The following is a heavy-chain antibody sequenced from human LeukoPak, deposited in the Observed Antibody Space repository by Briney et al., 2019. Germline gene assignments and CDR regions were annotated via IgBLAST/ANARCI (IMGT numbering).Heavy chain of an antibody. J-gene: IGHJ4*02. V-gene: IGHV3-30-3*01. CDR2: ISYDGSNK. D-gene: IGHD3-9*01. CDR3: ARDKVYDILTGPKGY. CDR1: GFTFSSYA. Sequence: PGGSLRLSCAASGFTFSSYAMHWVRQAPGKGLEWVAVISYDGSNKYYADSVKGRFTISRDNSKNTLYLQMNSLRAEDTAVYYCARDKVYDILTGPKGYWGQGTLVTVSS.